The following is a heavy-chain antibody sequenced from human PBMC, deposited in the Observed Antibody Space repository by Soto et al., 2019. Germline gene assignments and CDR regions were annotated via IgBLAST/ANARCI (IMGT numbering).Heavy chain of an antibody. CDR2: IYYSGST. CDR3: ARFGFSYGIFDY. J-gene: IGHJ4*02. CDR1: CGSTSSYY. D-gene: IGHD1-26*01. Sequence: PSETLEITFPVSCGSTSSYYWSWIRQPPGKVLDWIGYIYYSGSTNYNPSLKSRVTISVDTSKNQFSLKLSSVTAADTAVYYCARFGFSYGIFDYWGQGTLVTVSS. V-gene: IGHV4-59*01.